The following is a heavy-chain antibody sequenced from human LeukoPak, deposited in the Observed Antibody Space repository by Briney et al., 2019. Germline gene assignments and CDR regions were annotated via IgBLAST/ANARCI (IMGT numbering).Heavy chain of an antibody. D-gene: IGHD3-10*01. CDR2: IIPIFGTA. Sequence: SVKVSCKASGGTFSSYAISWVRQAPGQGLEWMGRIIPIFGTANYAQKFQGRVTITTDESTSTAYMELSSLRSEDTAVYYCASGLLWFGEFQPYYFDYWGQGTLVTVSX. CDR1: GGTFSSYA. CDR3: ASGLLWFGEFQPYYFDY. V-gene: IGHV1-69*05. J-gene: IGHJ4*02.